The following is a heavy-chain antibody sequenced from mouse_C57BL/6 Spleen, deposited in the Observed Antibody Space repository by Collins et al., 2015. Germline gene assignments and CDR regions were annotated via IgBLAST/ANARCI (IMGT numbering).Heavy chain of an antibody. CDR1: GYTFTDYY. V-gene: IGHV1-26*01. D-gene: IGHD2-4*01. CDR3: ARGELRRNAMDY. Sequence: EVQLQQSGPELVKPGASVKISCKASGYTFTDYYMNWVKQSHGKSLEWIGDINPNNGGTSYNQKFKGKATLTVDKSSSTAYMELRSLTSEDSAVYYCARGELRRNAMDYWGQGTSVTVSS. CDR2: INPNNGGT. J-gene: IGHJ4*01.